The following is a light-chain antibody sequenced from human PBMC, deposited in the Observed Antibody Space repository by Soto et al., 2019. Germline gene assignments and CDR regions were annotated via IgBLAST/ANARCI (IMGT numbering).Light chain of an antibody. J-gene: IGKJ1*01. V-gene: IGKV3-20*01. Sequence: EIVLPQSPGTLSLSPGERATLSCRASQSLSSNSLAWYQKRLGQAPRLLIYGASSRATGIPDRFSGSGSGTDFTLTITRLEPEDFSVYYCQQYGSAPPTFGQGTKVDVK. CDR3: QQYGSAPPT. CDR1: QSLSSNS. CDR2: GAS.